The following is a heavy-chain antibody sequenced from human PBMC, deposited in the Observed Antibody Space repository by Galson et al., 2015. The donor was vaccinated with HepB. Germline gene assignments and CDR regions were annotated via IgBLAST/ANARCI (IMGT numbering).Heavy chain of an antibody. Sequence: SVKVSCKASGYTFTGYYMHWVRQAPGQGLEWMGWINPNSGGTNYAQKVQGRVTMTRDTSISTAYMELSRLRSDDTAVYYCARDIVVVTAINYWYFDLWGRGTLVTVSS. CDR2: INPNSGGT. CDR1: GYTFTGYY. CDR3: ARDIVVVTAINYWYFDL. V-gene: IGHV1-2*02. D-gene: IGHD2-21*02. J-gene: IGHJ2*01.